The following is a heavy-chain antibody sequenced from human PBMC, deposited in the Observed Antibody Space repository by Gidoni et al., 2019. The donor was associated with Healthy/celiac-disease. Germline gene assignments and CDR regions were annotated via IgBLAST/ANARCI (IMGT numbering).Heavy chain of an antibody. J-gene: IGHJ5*02. CDR3: ARELYDFWSGYYRSWFDP. CDR2: IYYSGST. V-gene: IGHV4-59*01. Sequence: QVQLQESGPGLVKPSETLSLTCTVSGGSISSYYWSWIRQPPGKGLEWIGYIYYSGSTNYNPSLKSRVTISVDTSKNQFSLKLSSVTAADTAVYYCARELYDFWSGYYRSWFDPWGQGTLVTVSS. D-gene: IGHD3-3*01. CDR1: GGSISSYY.